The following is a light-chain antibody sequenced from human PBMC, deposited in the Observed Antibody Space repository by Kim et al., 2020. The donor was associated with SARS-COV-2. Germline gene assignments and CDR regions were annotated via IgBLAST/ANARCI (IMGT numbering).Light chain of an antibody. J-gene: IGKJ5*01. CDR1: QSVSTY. CDR2: DAS. V-gene: IGKV3-11*01. CDR3: QQRGNWPPIT. Sequence: SPGERATLSCRASQSVSTYVAWYQQRPGQAPRLLIYDASNRATGIPARFSGSGSGTDFTLTISSLEAEDFAIYYCQQRGNWPPITFGQGTRLEIK.